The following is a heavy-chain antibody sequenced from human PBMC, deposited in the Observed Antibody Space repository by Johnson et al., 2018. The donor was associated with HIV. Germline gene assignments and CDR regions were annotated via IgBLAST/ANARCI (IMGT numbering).Heavy chain of an antibody. D-gene: IGHD3-16*02. Sequence: EVQLVESGGGVVQPGRSLRLSCAASGFTFSDYDMHWVRQATGEGLEWVSAIGSAGDTYYPGSVKGRFTISRDNSKTTLYLQMNSLRAEDTAVYYCAKGLRLGELSLRVDAFDIWGQGTMVTVSS. CDR1: GFTFSDYD. J-gene: IGHJ3*02. CDR3: AKGLRLGELSLRVDAFDI. CDR2: IGSAGDT. V-gene: IGHV3-13*01.